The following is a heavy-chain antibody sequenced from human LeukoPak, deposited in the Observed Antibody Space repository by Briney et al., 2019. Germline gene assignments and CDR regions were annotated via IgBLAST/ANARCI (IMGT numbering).Heavy chain of an antibody. V-gene: IGHV1-46*01. J-gene: IGHJ4*02. CDR3: ARDHEYYYGSGSYYPGGCDY. CDR2: INPSGGST. D-gene: IGHD3-10*01. Sequence: ASVKVSCKASGYTFTSYYMHWVRQAPGQGLELMGIINPSGGSTSYAQKFQGRVTMTRDTSTSTVYMELSSLRSEDTAVYYCARDHEYYYGSGSYYPGGCDYWGQGTLVTVSS. CDR1: GYTFTSYY.